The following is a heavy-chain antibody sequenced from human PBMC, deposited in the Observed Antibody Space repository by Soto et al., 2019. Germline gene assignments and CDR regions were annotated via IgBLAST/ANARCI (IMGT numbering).Heavy chain of an antibody. Sequence: PSETLSLTCTVSGGSISSGDYYWSWIRQPPGKGLEWIGYIYYSGSTYYNPSLKSRVTISVDTSKNQFSLKLSSVTAADTAVYYCARASGYGDYPNWFDPWDQGTLVTVS. J-gene: IGHJ5*02. CDR3: ARASGYGDYPNWFDP. CDR2: IYYSGST. V-gene: IGHV4-30-4*01. CDR1: GGSISSGDYY. D-gene: IGHD4-17*01.